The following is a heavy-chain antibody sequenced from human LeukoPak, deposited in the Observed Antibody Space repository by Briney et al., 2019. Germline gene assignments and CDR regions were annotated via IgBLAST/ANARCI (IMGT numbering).Heavy chain of an antibody. J-gene: IGHJ6*02. CDR3: ARDTYYYDSSGYVYYYGMDV. CDR2: IIPIFGTA. Sequence: GASVKVSCKASGGTFSSHAISWVRQAPGQGLEWMGGIIPIFGTANYAQKFQGRVTITADESTSTAYMELSSLRSEDTAVYYCARDTYYYDSSGYVYYYGMDVWGQGTTVTVSS. D-gene: IGHD3-22*01. V-gene: IGHV1-69*13. CDR1: GGTFSSHA.